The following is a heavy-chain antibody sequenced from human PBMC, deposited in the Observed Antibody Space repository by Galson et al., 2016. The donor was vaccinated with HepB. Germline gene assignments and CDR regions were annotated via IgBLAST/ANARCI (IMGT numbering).Heavy chain of an antibody. V-gene: IGHV3-74*01. J-gene: IGHJ5*02. CDR1: GFSFSSNS. D-gene: IGHD5-24*01. Sequence: SLRLSCAASGFSFSSNSIHWVRQAPGKGLVWVSRISIDGSNTGYADFAKGRFTISRDNAQKTVCLQMNSLRAEDTALYYCTRDGRSYNHLDLWGQGTLVTVSS. CDR2: ISIDGSNT. CDR3: TRDGRSYNHLDL.